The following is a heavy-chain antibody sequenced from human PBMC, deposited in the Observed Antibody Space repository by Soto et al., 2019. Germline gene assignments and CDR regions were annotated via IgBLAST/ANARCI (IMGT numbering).Heavy chain of an antibody. CDR2: ISGSGGST. V-gene: IGHV3-23*01. D-gene: IGHD1-1*01. J-gene: IGHJ4*02. CDR1: GFTFSSYA. CDR3: AKEDLERDYFDY. Sequence: EVQLLESGGGLVQPGGSLRRSCAASGFTFSSYAMSWVRQAPGKGLEWVSAISGSGGSTSYAESVKGRFTISRDNSKNTLYLQMTSLRAEDTAVYYCAKEDLERDYFDYWGQGTLVTVSS.